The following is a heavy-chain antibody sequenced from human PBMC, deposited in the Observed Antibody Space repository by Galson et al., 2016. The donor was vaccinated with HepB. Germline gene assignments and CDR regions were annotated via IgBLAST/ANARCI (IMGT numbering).Heavy chain of an antibody. J-gene: IGHJ4*02. CDR1: EFTFSRYT. D-gene: IGHD5-18*01. V-gene: IGHV3-21*01. CDR2: FSSGSSYI. Sequence: SLRLSCAASEFTFSRYTMNWVRQAPGKGLEWVSSFSSGSSYIYYADSVKGRFTISRDNSKNTLYLHMRSLRAEDTAVYYCVKDFGYSYGEPFFDYWGQGTLVTVSS. CDR3: VKDFGYSYGEPFFDY.